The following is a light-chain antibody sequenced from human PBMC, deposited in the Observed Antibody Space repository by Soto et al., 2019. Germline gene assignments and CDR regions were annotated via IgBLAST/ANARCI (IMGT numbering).Light chain of an antibody. CDR1: QSVGTY. CDR2: WAS. V-gene: IGKV4-1*01. CDR3: QHYYSSPLT. Sequence: EIVLTQSPGTLSLSPGERVTLSCRASQSVGTYLAWYQQKPGRPPKVVIYWASTRGSGVPDRFSGSGSGTDFTLTISSLQAEDVAVYYCQHYYSSPLTFGGGTKVDIK. J-gene: IGKJ4*01.